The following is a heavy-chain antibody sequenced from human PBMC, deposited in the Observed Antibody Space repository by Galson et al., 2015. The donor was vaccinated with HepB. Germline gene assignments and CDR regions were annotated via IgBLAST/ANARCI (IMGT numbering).Heavy chain of an antibody. Sequence: SVKVSCKASGYTFTSYGINWVRQAPGQGLEWMGWTSAYNGNTDSAQKLQGRVTMTTDTSTSTAYMEPRSLRSDDTAVYYCARYYSSGWYSNYYYAMDVWGQGTTVTVSS. D-gene: IGHD6-19*01. V-gene: IGHV1-18*04. CDR3: ARYYSSGWYSNYYYAMDV. J-gene: IGHJ6*02. CDR1: GYTFTSYG. CDR2: TSAYNGNT.